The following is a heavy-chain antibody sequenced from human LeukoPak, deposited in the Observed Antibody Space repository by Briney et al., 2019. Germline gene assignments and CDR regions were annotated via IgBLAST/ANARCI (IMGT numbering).Heavy chain of an antibody. CDR2: ISYDGSNK. CDR1: GFAFSEYT. Sequence: PGGSLRLSCAASGFAFSEYTMNWVRQAPGKGLEWVAVISYDGSNKYYADSVKGRFTISRDNSKNTLYLQMNSLRAEDTAVYYCAKTLMEMATIGNFDYWGQGTLVTVSS. CDR3: AKTLMEMATIGNFDY. D-gene: IGHD5-24*01. J-gene: IGHJ4*02. V-gene: IGHV3-30*18.